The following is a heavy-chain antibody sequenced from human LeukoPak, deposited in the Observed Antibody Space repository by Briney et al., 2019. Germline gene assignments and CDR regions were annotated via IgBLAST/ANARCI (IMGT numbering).Heavy chain of an antibody. J-gene: IGHJ4*02. V-gene: IGHV4-59*01. CDR2: IYYSGRT. CDR3: AREAVAGTGIDY. Sequence: PSETLSLTCTVSGGSISSYYWSWIRQPPGNGLEWIRYIYYSGRTNYNPSLKSRVTISVDTSKNQFSLKLSSVTAADTAVYYCAREAVAGTGIDYWGQGTLVTVSS. CDR1: GGSISSYY. D-gene: IGHD6-19*01.